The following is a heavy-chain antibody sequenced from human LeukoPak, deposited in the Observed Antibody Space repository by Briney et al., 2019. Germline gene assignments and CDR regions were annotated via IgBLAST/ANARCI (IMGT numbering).Heavy chain of an antibody. V-gene: IGHV1-18*01. CDR3: ARGSELWFGELFGAFDI. CDR2: ISAYNGNT. D-gene: IGHD3-10*01. J-gene: IGHJ3*02. CDR1: GYTFTSYG. Sequence: GASVKVSCKASGYTFTSYGISWVRQAPGQGLEWMGWISAYNGNTNYAQKLQGRVTMTTDTSTSTAYMELRSLRSDDTDVYYCARGSELWFGELFGAFDIWGQGTMVTVSS.